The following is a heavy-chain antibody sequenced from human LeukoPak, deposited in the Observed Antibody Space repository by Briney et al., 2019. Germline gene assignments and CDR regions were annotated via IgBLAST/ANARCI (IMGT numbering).Heavy chain of an antibody. D-gene: IGHD3-10*02. J-gene: IGHJ4*02. V-gene: IGHV3-7*01. Sequence: GGSLRLSCAASGFTFSHYWKSWVRQAPGKGLEWVANINEHGNQKYYVDSLNGRFTISRDNAKNSLFLQMDSLKDEDTAVYYCARDRDYARDYWGQGTLVTVSS. CDR3: ARDRDYARDY. CDR1: GFTFSHYW. CDR2: INEHGNQK.